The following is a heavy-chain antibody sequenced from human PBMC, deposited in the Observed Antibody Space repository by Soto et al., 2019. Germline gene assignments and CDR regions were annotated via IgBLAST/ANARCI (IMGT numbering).Heavy chain of an antibody. CDR2: IIPIFGTA. CDR3: ARDHGGNTNYYYYGMDV. CDR1: GGTFSSYA. V-gene: IGHV1-69*01. D-gene: IGHD2-15*01. Sequence: QVPLVQSGAEVKKPGSSVKVSCKASGGTFSSYAISWVRQAPGQGLEWMGGIIPIFGTANYAQKFQGRVTITADESTSTAYMELSSLRSEDTAVYYCARDHGGNTNYYYYGMDVWGQGTTVTVSS. J-gene: IGHJ6*02.